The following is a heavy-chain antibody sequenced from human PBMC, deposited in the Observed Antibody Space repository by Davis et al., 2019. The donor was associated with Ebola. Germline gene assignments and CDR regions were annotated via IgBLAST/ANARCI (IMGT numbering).Heavy chain of an antibody. CDR2: IIPVSGVP. CDR3: ARDRYSDGSGYFFEQSH. Sequence: SVKVSCKASGGTFSNYGISWVRQATGQGLDWMGGIIPVSGVPKYAQDFQGRVTITADESTSTAYMELSSLRSEDTAMYYCARDRYSDGSGYFFEQSHWGQGTLITVSS. D-gene: IGHD3-22*01. J-gene: IGHJ4*02. V-gene: IGHV1-69*13. CDR1: GGTFSNYG.